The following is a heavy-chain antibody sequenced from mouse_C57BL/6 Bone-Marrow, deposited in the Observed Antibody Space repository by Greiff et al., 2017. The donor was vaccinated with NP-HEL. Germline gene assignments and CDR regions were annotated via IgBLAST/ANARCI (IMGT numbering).Heavy chain of an antibody. CDR3: ATFYDGYPHYYAMDY. J-gene: IGHJ4*01. D-gene: IGHD2-3*01. CDR1: GFSLTSYG. V-gene: IGHV2-6*01. CDR2: IWGVGST. Sequence: VKLQESGPGLVAPSQSLSITCTVSGFSLTSYGVDWVRQSPGKGLEWLGVIWGVGSTNYTSALKSRLSISKDNSKSQVFLKMNSLQTDDTAMYYFATFYDGYPHYYAMDYWGQGTSVTVSS.